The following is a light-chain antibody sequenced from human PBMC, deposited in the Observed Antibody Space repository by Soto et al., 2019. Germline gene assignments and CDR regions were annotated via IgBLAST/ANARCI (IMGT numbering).Light chain of an antibody. CDR3: GSYAGSYEV. CDR1: SSDVGYYNY. Sequence: QSALTQPRSVSGSPRQSVTISCTGTSSDVGYYNYVSWYQQHPGKVPKHMIYDVDKRPSGVPDRFSGSKSSNTASLTISGLQAEDEVDYYCGSYAGSYEVFGRWTKLAVL. V-gene: IGLV2-11*01. CDR2: DVD. J-gene: IGLJ2*01.